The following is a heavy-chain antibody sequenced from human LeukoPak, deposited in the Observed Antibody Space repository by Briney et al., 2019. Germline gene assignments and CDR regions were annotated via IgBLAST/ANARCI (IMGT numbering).Heavy chain of an antibody. D-gene: IGHD3-3*01. J-gene: IGHJ4*02. CDR2: IYHSGST. V-gene: IGHV4-38-2*02. CDR1: GYSISRGYS. CDR3: ARVGYDFWSGYYNDIDY. Sequence: SETLSLTCTVSGYSISRGYSWGWIRPPPGKGLEWIGNIYHSGSTNYSPSLKSRVTISVDTSKNQFSLKLSSVTAADTAVYYCARVGYDFWSGYYNDIDYWGQGTLVTVSS.